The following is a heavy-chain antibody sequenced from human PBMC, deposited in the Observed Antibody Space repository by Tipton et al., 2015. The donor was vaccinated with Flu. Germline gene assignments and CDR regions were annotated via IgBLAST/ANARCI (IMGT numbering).Heavy chain of an antibody. D-gene: IGHD6-19*01. CDR2: IKQDGSEK. J-gene: IGHJ3*01. Sequence: SLRLSCAASGFTFSSYWMSWVRQAPGKGLEWVANIKQDGSEKCYVDSVKGRFTISRDNAKNSLYLQMNSLRAEDTAVYYIARSWQWLVQEAFDVWGQGTMVTVSS. CDR3: ARSWQWLVQEAFDV. CDR1: GFTFSSYW. V-gene: IGHV3-7*01.